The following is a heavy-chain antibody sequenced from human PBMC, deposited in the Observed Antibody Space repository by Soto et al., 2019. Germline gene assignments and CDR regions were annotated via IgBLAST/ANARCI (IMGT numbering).Heavy chain of an antibody. Sequence: PGESLKISCESSGYMFPIYHISWVRQMPGKGLEWVGKIDPSDSRTMYRPSSRARITISVDKSINTAYLEWGRLKASDTAMYYCARHDCNVEFDFWGQWTRVTVS. D-gene: IGHD2-21*02. CDR2: IDPSDSRT. V-gene: IGHV5-10-1*01. J-gene: IGHJ4*02. CDR3: ARHDCNVEFDF. CDR1: GYMFPIYH.